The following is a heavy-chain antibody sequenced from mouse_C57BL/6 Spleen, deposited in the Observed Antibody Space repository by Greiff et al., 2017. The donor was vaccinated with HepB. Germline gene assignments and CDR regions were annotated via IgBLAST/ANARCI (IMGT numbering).Heavy chain of an antibody. CDR3: GRHEECGIDEIFFAC. D-gene: IGHD1-1*02. CDR2: FYPGSGSI. V-gene: IGHV1-62-2*01. J-gene: IGHJ3*01. CDR1: GYTFTEYT. Sequence: VQLQQSGPELVKPGASVTLPCKASGYTFTEYTIHWVKQRSGQGLEWIGWFYPGSGSIKYNEKFKDKATLTADKSSSTVYMELSRLTSEDSAVYFCGRHEECGIDEIFFACWGQGTLVTVSA.